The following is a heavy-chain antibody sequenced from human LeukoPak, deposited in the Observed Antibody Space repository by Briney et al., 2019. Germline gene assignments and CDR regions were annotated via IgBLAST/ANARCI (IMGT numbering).Heavy chain of an antibody. CDR2: IKQDGSEK. CDR1: GFTFSSYW. V-gene: IGHV3-7*01. J-gene: IGHJ4*02. CDR3: ARVYDFWSGYPLPYFDY. D-gene: IGHD3-3*01. Sequence: GGSLRLSCAASGFTFSSYWMSWVRQAPGKGLEWVANIKQDGSEKYYVDSVKGRFTISRDDAKNPLYLQMNSLRAEDTAVYYCARVYDFWSGYPLPYFDYWGQGTLVTVSS.